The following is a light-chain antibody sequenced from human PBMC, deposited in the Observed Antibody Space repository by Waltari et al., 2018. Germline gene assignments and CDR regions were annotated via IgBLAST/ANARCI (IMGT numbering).Light chain of an antibody. J-gene: IGKJ4*01. CDR2: STF. CDR3: QQYDISPPT. CDR1: QTIRTTY. V-gene: IGKV3-20*01. Sequence: EIVLTQSLATLSLSPGEGPPPTCRTSQTIRTTYFARYQQKPGQAPTLLLYSTFSRATGIPARFTGGGSATDFSLTISSMEPEDDATDYCQQYDISPPTFGEGTKVEIK.